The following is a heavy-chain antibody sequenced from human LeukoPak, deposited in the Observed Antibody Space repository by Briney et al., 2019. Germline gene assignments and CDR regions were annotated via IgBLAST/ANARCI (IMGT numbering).Heavy chain of an antibody. CDR2: IIPIFGTA. V-gene: IGHV1-69*13. CDR1: GGTFSSYA. Sequence: SVRVSCKASGGTFSSYAISWVRQAPGQGLEWMGGIIPIFGTANCAQKFQGRVTITADESTSTAYMELSSLRSEDTAVYYCARAPDYGDYVGAFDIWGQGTMVTVSS. D-gene: IGHD4-17*01. CDR3: ARAPDYGDYVGAFDI. J-gene: IGHJ3*02.